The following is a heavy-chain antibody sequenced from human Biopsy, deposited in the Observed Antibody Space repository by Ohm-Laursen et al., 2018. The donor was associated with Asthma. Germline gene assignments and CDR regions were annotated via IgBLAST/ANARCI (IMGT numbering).Heavy chain of an antibody. CDR1: GYSFELNG. J-gene: IGHJ4*02. V-gene: IGHV1-18*04. Sequence: EASVKVSCNASGYSFELNGMSWVRQRPGQGLEWMGWISDYLENPNYAQKFQGRVNMTYDRSTNTAYMELKSLRTDDTAVYFCARTYCTLNTCYASFDHWGQGTLVAVSS. D-gene: IGHD2-2*01. CDR3: ARTYCTLNTCYASFDH. CDR2: ISDYLENP.